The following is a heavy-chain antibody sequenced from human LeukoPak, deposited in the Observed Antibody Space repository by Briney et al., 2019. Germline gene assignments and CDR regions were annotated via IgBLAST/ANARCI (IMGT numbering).Heavy chain of an antibody. CDR3: ARPREYQLLEYYYYYGMDV. CDR1: GGTFSSYA. J-gene: IGHJ6*02. D-gene: IGHD2-2*01. CDR2: IIPIFGTA. V-gene: IGHV1-69*13. Sequence: ASVKVSCKASGGTFSSYAISWVRQAPGQGLEWMGGIIPIFGTASYAQKFQGRVTITADESTSTAYMELSSLRSEDTAVYYCARPREYQLLEYYYYYGMDVWGQGTTVTVSS.